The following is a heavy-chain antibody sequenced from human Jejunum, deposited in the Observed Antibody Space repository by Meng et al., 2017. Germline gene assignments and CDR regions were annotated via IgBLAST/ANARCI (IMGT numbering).Heavy chain of an antibody. D-gene: IGHD2-21*01. CDR2: INTNTGIP. CDR3: ARQAIAGY. Sequence: QLVQSGSELNKPVTSAKVSCTLAGHTFTSNGMYGVRQAPGQWLEWMGWINTNTGIPTYAQGSTRRLVFSLDTSVSTSYLLISSLKAEHTAMYYCARQAIAGYWGQGTLVTVSS. J-gene: IGHJ4*02. V-gene: IGHV7-4-1*02. CDR1: GHTFTSNG.